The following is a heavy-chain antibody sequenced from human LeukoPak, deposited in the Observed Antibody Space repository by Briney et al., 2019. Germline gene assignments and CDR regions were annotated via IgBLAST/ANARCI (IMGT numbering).Heavy chain of an antibody. V-gene: IGHV4-34*01. Sequence: SETLSLTCAVYGGSFSGYYWSWIRQPPGKGLEWIGEINHSGSTNYNPSLKSRVTISVDTSKNQFSLELSSVTAADTAVYYCATTSGYQLLYYFDYWGQGTLVTVSS. J-gene: IGHJ4*02. D-gene: IGHD2-2*01. CDR2: INHSGST. CDR3: ATTSGYQLLYYFDY. CDR1: GGSFSGYY.